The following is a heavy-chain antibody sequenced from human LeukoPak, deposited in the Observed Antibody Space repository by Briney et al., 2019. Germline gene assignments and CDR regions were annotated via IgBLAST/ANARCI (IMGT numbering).Heavy chain of an antibody. J-gene: IGHJ4*02. CDR2: INPNSGGT. CDR1: GYTCTGYY. Sequence: GASVKVSCKASGYTCTGYYMHWVRQAPGQGLEWMGRINPNSGGTNYAQKFQGRVTMTRDTSISTAYMELSRLRSDDTAVYYCARGLEDGWPFDYWGQGTLVTVSS. V-gene: IGHV1-2*06. CDR3: ARGLEDGWPFDY. D-gene: IGHD2-15*01.